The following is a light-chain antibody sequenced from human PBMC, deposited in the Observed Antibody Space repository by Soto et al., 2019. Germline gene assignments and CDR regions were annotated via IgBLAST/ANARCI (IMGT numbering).Light chain of an antibody. V-gene: IGKV3-15*01. Sequence: ETVMTQSPATLSVSPGERATLSCRASQSVNSDLAWYQKKPSQAPRLLIYGSSTRATGIPARFSGGGSGTEFTLTISSLQSEDFAVYYCQQNNNWPRTFGQGTKVEMK. CDR2: GSS. J-gene: IGKJ1*01. CDR1: QSVNSD. CDR3: QQNNNWPRT.